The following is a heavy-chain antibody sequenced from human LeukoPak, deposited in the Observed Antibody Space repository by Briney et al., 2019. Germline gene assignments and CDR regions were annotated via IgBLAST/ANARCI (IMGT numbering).Heavy chain of an antibody. Sequence: SETLSLTCTVSGGSISSSSYYWGWIRQPPGKGLEWIGSIYYSGSTYYNPSLKSRVTISVDTSKNQFSLKLSSVTAAGTAVYYCASLYYGSGSYVNDYWGQGTLVTVSS. V-gene: IGHV4-39*01. CDR1: GGSISSSSYY. CDR2: IYYSGST. D-gene: IGHD3-10*01. CDR3: ASLYYGSGSYVNDY. J-gene: IGHJ4*02.